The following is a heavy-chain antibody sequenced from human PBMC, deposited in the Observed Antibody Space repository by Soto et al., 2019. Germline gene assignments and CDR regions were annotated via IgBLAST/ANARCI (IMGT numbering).Heavy chain of an antibody. CDR1: GFTFSSYS. CDR3: AREPPPIGHSSGYSNNWFDP. Sequence: PGGSLRLSCAASGFTFSSYSMNWVRQAPGKGLEWVSSISSSSSYIYYADSVKGRFTISRDNAKNSLFLQMNSLRAEDTAVYYCAREPPPIGHSSGYSNNWFDPWGQGTLVTVSS. J-gene: IGHJ5*02. V-gene: IGHV3-21*01. CDR2: ISSSSSYI. D-gene: IGHD3-22*01.